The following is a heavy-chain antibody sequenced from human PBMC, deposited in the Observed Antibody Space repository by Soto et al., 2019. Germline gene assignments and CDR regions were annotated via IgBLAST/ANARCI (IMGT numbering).Heavy chain of an antibody. Sequence: QVQLVQSGAEVKKPGSSVKVSCKASGGTFSSYAISWVRQAPGQGLEWMGGIIPIFGTANYAQKFQGRVTITADESTSTAYMELSRLRSEDTAVYYCARRSRRDGYNYSDYWGQGTLVTVSS. CDR1: GGTFSSYA. V-gene: IGHV1-69*12. J-gene: IGHJ4*02. CDR3: ARRSRRDGYNYSDY. CDR2: IIPIFGTA. D-gene: IGHD5-12*01.